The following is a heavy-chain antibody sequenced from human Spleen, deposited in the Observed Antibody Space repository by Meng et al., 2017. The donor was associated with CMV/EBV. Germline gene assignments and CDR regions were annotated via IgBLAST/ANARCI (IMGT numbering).Heavy chain of an antibody. D-gene: IGHD3-10*01. CDR3: ARQRDGSGSYDV. Sequence: CRTCGYIFTNLGITGVRQAHGQGLEWMGWISAYNGNTKYAQRVQGRVTLTTDTSTRTAYMEMRSLKTDDTAVYFCARQRDGSGSYDVWGQGTLVTVSS. J-gene: IGHJ4*02. CDR1: GYIFTNLG. CDR2: ISAYNGNT. V-gene: IGHV1-18*01.